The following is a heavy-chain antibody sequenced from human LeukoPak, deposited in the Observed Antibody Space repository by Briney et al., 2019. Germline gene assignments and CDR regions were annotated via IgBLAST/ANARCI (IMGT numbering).Heavy chain of an antibody. J-gene: IGHJ4*02. CDR1: GFTFSSYW. CDR3: ARDGFGELLGEVFDY. D-gene: IGHD3-10*01. V-gene: IGHV3-7*03. CDR2: IKQDGSEK. Sequence: GGSLRLSCAASGFTFSSYWMSWVRQAPGKGLEWVANIKQDGSEKYYVDSVKGRFTISRDNAQNSLYLQMNSLRAEDTAVYYCARDGFGELLGEVFDYWGQGTLVTVSS.